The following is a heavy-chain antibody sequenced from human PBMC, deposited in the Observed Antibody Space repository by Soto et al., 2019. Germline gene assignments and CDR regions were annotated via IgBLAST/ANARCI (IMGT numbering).Heavy chain of an antibody. V-gene: IGHV3-53*01. Sequence: EVQLVESGGGLIQPGGSLRISCAASGFTVSSNYMSWVRQAPGKGLEWVSIIYSGGSTYYADSVKGRFTISRDNSKNTRYLQMNSLRAEDTAVDYCARGYSGYDNAIDYWGQGTLVTVSS. CDR1: GFTVSSNY. CDR2: IYSGGST. D-gene: IGHD5-12*01. J-gene: IGHJ4*02. CDR3: ARGYSGYDNAIDY.